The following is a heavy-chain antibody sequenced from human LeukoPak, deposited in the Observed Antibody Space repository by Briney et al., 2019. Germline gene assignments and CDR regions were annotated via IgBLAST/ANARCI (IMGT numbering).Heavy chain of an antibody. J-gene: IGHJ4*02. V-gene: IGHV3-33*06. CDR2: IWYDGSNK. Sequence: GGSLRLSCAASGFTFSSYGMHWVRQAPGKGLEWVAVIWYDGSNKYYADSVKGRFTISRDNSKNTLYLQMNSLRAEDTAVYYCAKENYYDSSGYFDYWGQETLVTVSS. CDR3: AKENYYDSSGYFDY. CDR1: GFTFSSYG. D-gene: IGHD3-22*01.